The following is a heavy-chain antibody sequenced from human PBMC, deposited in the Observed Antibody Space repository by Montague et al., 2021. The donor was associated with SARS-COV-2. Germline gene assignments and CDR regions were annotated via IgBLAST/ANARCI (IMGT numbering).Heavy chain of an antibody. CDR3: ARSPCYSSGWWDNWYFDL. J-gene: IGHJ2*01. D-gene: IGHD6-19*01. CDR1: GGSISSYY. Sequence: SETLSLTCTVSGGSISSYYWSWIRQPAGKGLEWIGRFYTTGSTNYNPSLKSRVTMSVDTSKNQFSLKLSSVTAADTAVYYCARSPCYSSGWWDNWYFDLWGRGTLVTVSS. CDR2: FYTTGST. V-gene: IGHV4-4*07.